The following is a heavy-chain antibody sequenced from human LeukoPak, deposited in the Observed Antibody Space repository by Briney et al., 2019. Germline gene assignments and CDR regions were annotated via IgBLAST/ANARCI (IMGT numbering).Heavy chain of an antibody. Sequence: SGGSLRLSCVASGFTFSSYWMHWVRQAPGKGPVWVSRINSDGSTTTYADSVKGRFTISRDNAKNTVYLQLNSLRAEDTAVYYCTRASNSASRHDYWGQGTLVTVSS. J-gene: IGHJ4*02. D-gene: IGHD1-26*01. CDR1: GFTFSSYW. CDR3: TRASNSASRHDY. CDR2: INSDGSTT. V-gene: IGHV3-74*03.